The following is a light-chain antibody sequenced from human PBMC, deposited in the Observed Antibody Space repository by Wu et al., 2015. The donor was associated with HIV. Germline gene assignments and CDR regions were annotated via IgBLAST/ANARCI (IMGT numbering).Light chain of an antibody. V-gene: IGKV3-15*01. CDR3: QQYDAWPRT. J-gene: IGKJ1*01. Sequence: EIVLTQSPGTLSVSPGESATISCRASQSVSNYYLAWYQQRPGQAPRVLISRASTRATGIPARFSGRGSGTEFTLTISSVQSDDSAIYFCQQYDAWPRTFGLGTKVEI. CDR2: RAS. CDR1: QSVSNYY.